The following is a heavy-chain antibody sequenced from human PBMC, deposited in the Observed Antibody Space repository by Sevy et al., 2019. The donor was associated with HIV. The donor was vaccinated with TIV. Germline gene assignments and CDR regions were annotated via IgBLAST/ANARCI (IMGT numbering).Heavy chain of an antibody. D-gene: IGHD4-4*01. CDR1: GFTFSSYA. J-gene: IGHJ4*02. CDR2: ISGSGGST. V-gene: IGHV3-23*01. Sequence: GGSLRLSCAASGFTFSSYAMSWVRQAPGKGLEWVSAISGSGGSTYYAYSVKGRFTISRDNSKNTLYLQMNSLRAEDTAVYYCAKDHNSRRATDFDYWGQGTLVTVSS. CDR3: AKDHNSRRATDFDY.